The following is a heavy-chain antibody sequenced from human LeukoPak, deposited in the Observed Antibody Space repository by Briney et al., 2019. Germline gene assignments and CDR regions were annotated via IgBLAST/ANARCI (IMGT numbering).Heavy chain of an antibody. D-gene: IGHD6-6*01. Sequence: SSVNVSRKVCGYTLTELSMHWLRQAPGKGREWMGGFDPEDGETIYAQKFQGRVTMSEDTSTDTDYMELSRLGSEDTGVYCCAMLDQQLGFGWFDPWGKGTLVTVSS. CDR1: GYTLTELS. CDR2: FDPEDGET. V-gene: IGHV1-24*01. J-gene: IGHJ5*02. CDR3: AMLDQQLGFGWFDP.